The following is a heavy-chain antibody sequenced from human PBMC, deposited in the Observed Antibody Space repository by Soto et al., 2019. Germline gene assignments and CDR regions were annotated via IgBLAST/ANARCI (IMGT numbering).Heavy chain of an antibody. CDR3: AALEYDFWSGYPSGMDV. CDR2: IVVGSGNT. V-gene: IGHV1-58*01. D-gene: IGHD3-3*01. CDR1: GVTFTSSA. Sequence: MQLVQSGPEVKKPGTSEKVSCKASGVTFTSSAVQWVRQARGQRLEWIGWIVVGSGNTNYAQKFQERVTITRDMSTSTAYMELSSLRSEDTAVYYCAALEYDFWSGYPSGMDVWAQGTTVTVSS. J-gene: IGHJ6*02.